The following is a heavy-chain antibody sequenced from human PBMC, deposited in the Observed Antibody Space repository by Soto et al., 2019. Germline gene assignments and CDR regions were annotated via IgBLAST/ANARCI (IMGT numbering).Heavy chain of an antibody. CDR3: PAFRPKYYDSSGYYNPPDY. J-gene: IGHJ4*02. V-gene: IGHV1-58*01. Sequence: APVKVSCKASGFTFTSSAVQWVRQARGQRLEWIGWIVVGSGNTNYEKKFQERVTITRDRSTSTAYMELSSLSSGDTAVYYCPAFRPKYYDSSGYYNPPDYWGQGTLVTVSS. CDR1: GFTFTSSA. CDR2: IVVGSGNT. D-gene: IGHD3-22*01.